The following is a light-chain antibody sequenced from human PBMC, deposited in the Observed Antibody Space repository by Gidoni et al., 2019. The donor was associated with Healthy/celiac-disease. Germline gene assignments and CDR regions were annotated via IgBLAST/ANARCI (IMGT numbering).Light chain of an antibody. V-gene: IGKV3-20*01. Sequence: EIVLTPSPGTLSLSPGERATLPCRASQSVSSSYLAWYQQKPGQAPRLLINGASSRATGIPDRFSGSGSGTDFTRTISRLEPEDFAVYYCQQYGSSSYTFGQXTKLEIK. CDR3: QQYGSSSYT. CDR1: QSVSSSY. CDR2: GAS. J-gene: IGKJ2*01.